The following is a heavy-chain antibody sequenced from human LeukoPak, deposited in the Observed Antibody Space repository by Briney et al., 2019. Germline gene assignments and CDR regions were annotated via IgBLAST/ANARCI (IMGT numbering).Heavy chain of an antibody. V-gene: IGHV3-30*02. J-gene: IGHJ4*02. CDR3: AKDSTYDGLPDY. CDR2: IRYDGSNE. Sequence: GGSLRLSCAASGFTFSSYGMHWVRQAPGKGLEWVSFIRYDGSNEYYADSVKGRFTISRDNSKNTLYLQMNSLRTEDTAVYYCAKDSTYDGLPDYWGQGTLVTVSS. D-gene: IGHD4-11*01. CDR1: GFTFSSYG.